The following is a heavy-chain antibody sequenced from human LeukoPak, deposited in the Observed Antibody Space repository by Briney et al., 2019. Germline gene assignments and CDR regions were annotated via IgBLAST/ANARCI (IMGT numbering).Heavy chain of an antibody. V-gene: IGHV3-48*03. CDR2: ISSSGSTI. J-gene: IGHJ4*02. CDR3: ARDARYYDILTGYFDY. D-gene: IGHD3-9*01. CDR1: GFTFSSYE. Sequence: GGSLRLSCAASGFTFSSYEMNWVRQAPGKGLEWVSHISSSGSTIYYADSVKGRFTISRDNAKNSLYLQMNSLRAEDTAVYYCARDARYYDILTGYFDYWGQGTLVTVSS.